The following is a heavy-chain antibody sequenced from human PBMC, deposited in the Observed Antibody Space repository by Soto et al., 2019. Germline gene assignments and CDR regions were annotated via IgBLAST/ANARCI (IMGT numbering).Heavy chain of an antibody. CDR2: INPNSGGT. CDR1: GYTFTGYY. J-gene: IGHJ6*02. Sequence: ASVKVSCKASGYTFTGYYMHWVRQAPGQGLEWMGWINPNSGGTNYAQKFQGWVTMTRDTSISTAYMELSRLRSDDTAVYYCARELDSGIAAAGLNYYYYGMDVWGQGTTVTASS. CDR3: ARELDSGIAAAGLNYYYYGMDV. V-gene: IGHV1-2*04. D-gene: IGHD6-13*01.